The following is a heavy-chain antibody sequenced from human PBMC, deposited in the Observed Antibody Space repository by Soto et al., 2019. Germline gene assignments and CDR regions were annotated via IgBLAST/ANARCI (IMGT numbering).Heavy chain of an antibody. J-gene: IGHJ3*02. CDR3: AKTTDGWFSEFEI. V-gene: IGHV3-23*01. D-gene: IGHD6-19*01. CDR2: ISGSGTTA. Sequence: EVQLLESGGGLVQPGGSLRLSCAASGFIFSSYAMSWVRQAPGKGLEWVSAISGSGTTAYYADSVKGRFTFSRDNSKKTMYLQMNSLRAEDTAVYYCAKTTDGWFSEFEIWGQGTMVTVSS. CDR1: GFIFSSYA.